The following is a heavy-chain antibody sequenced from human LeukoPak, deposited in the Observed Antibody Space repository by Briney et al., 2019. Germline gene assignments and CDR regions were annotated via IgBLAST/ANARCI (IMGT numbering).Heavy chain of an antibody. CDR2: INPNSGGT. Sequence: ASVKVSCKASGYTFTSYGISWVRQAPGQGLEWMGWINPNSGGTNYAQKFQGRVTMTRDTSISTAYMELSRLRSDDTAVYYCARAIYGDYRRGVDYWGQGTLVTVSS. CDR1: GYTFTSYG. J-gene: IGHJ4*02. D-gene: IGHD4-17*01. CDR3: ARAIYGDYRRGVDY. V-gene: IGHV1-2*02.